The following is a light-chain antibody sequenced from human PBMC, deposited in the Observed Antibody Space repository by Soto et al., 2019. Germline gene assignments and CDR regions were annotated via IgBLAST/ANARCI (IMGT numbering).Light chain of an antibody. CDR1: TSNIGKNY. J-gene: IGLJ3*02. V-gene: IGLV1-47*01. Sequence: QSVLTQPPSASGTPGQRVTVSCSGSTSNIGKNYVYWYQQLPGTAPKLLIYKSNQRPSGVPDRFSGSKSGTSASLAISGLRSEAEVDYYCAVWDGSLSAWVFGGGPKLTDL. CDR3: AVWDGSLSAWV. CDR2: KSN.